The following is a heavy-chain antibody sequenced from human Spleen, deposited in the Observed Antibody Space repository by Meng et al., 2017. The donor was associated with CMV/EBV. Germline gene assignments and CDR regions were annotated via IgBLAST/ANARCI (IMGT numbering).Heavy chain of an antibody. J-gene: IGHJ4*02. D-gene: IGHD2-2*02. Sequence: GESLKISCAASGFSFSSYSMNWVRQAPGKGLDWVSYISSGSSTVYYADSVKGRFTISRDNAKNSLFLQMSSLRAEDTAMYYCARAGLGYCSVTSCYNDYWGQGTLVTVSS. CDR2: ISSGSSTV. CDR3: ARAGLGYCSVTSCYNDY. CDR1: GFSFSSYS. V-gene: IGHV3-48*04.